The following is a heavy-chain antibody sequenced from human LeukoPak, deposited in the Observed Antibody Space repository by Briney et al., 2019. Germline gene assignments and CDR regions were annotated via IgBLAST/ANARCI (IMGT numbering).Heavy chain of an antibody. CDR2: IYSGGNT. J-gene: IGHJ4*02. D-gene: IGHD3-22*01. CDR3: ARSYDSSGYQADY. Sequence: GGSLRLSCAASGFTVSSNYMSWVRQAPGKGLEWVSLIYSGGNTYYADSVKGRFTIPRDSSKNTLYLQMNSLRAGDTAVYYCARSYDSSGYQADYWGQGTLVTVSS. CDR1: GFTVSSNY. V-gene: IGHV3-53*01.